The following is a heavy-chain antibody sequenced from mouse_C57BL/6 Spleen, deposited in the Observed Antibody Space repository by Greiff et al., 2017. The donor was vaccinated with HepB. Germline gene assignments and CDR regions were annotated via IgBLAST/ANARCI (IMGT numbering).Heavy chain of an antibody. CDR1: GYTFTDYY. V-gene: IGHV1-76*01. D-gene: IGHD2-1*01. Sequence: VQLQQSGAELVRPGASVKLSCKASGYTFTDYYINWVKQRPGQGLEWIARSHPGSGNTYYNEKFTGKATLTTEKSSSTAYMQLSSLTSEDSAVYFCARGYYGYAMDYWGQGTSVTVSS. CDR3: ARGYYGYAMDY. CDR2: SHPGSGNT. J-gene: IGHJ4*01.